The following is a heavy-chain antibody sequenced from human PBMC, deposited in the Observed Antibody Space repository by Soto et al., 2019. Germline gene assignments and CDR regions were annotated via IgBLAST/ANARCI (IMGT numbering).Heavy chain of an antibody. J-gene: IGHJ4*02. Sequence: ASVKVSCKASGYTFTSYAMHWVRQAPGQRLEWMGWINAGNGNTKYSQKFQGRVTITRDTSASTAYMELSSLRSEDTAVYYCARDLDSSGRYYFDYCGQRTLVTVSS. D-gene: IGHD3-22*01. CDR2: INAGNGNT. CDR1: GYTFTSYA. V-gene: IGHV1-3*01. CDR3: ARDLDSSGRYYFDY.